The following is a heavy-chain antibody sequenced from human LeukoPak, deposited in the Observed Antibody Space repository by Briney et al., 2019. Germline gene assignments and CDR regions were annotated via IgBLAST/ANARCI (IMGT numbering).Heavy chain of an antibody. CDR1: GGSISSGGYY. V-gene: IGHV4-30-2*01. J-gene: IGHJ4*02. CDR2: IYHSGST. CDR3: ARGPKPRYYYGSGSYYWVY. Sequence: PSQTLSLTCTVSGGSISSGGYYWSWIRQPPGKGLEWIGYIYHSGSTYYNPSLKSRVTISVDRSKNQFSLKLSSVTAADTAVYYCARGPKPRYYYGSGSYYWVYWGQGTLVTVSS. D-gene: IGHD3-10*01.